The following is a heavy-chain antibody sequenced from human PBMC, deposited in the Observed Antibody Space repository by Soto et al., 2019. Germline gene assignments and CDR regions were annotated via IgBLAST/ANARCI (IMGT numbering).Heavy chain of an antibody. V-gene: IGHV4-31*03. Sequence: QVQLQESGPGLVKPSQTLSLTCTVSGGSISSGGYYWSWIRQHPGKGLEWIGYIYYSGSTYYNPYLKSRVTISVDTSKNPFCLKLRSVTAAEAAVYYGAREGGIVGATAADYWGQGTLVTVSS. J-gene: IGHJ4*02. CDR3: AREGGIVGATAADY. D-gene: IGHD1-26*01. CDR2: IYYSGST. CDR1: GGSISSGGYY.